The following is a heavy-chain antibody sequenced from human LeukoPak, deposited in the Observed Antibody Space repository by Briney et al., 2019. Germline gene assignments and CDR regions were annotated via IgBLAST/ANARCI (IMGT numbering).Heavy chain of an antibody. Sequence: PSETLSLTCIVSGGSTSGGNYYWGWIRRPPGKGLEWIGGISSSGNTYYNPSLKSRITISIDTSKNHFSLKLSSVTAADTAVYCCARDMGAGYCSSTSCYNWFDPWGQGTLVTVSS. J-gene: IGHJ5*02. CDR2: ISSSGNT. D-gene: IGHD2-2*01. CDR1: GGSTSGGNYY. V-gene: IGHV4-39*07. CDR3: ARDMGAGYCSSTSCYNWFDP.